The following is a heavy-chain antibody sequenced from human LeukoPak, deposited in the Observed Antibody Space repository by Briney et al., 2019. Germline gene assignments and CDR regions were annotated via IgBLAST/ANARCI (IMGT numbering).Heavy chain of an antibody. CDR3: ARDLGSAYDTQQP. CDR1: GYTFTSFA. J-gene: IGHJ5*02. V-gene: IGHV1-3*01. D-gene: IGHD3-22*01. CDR2: INAGNGDT. Sequence: ASVKVSCKASGYTFTSFAIHWVRQAPGQRLEWMGWINAGNGDTKYSQNFQARVTITRDTSASTAYMELSGLRSEDTAVYYCARDLGSAYDTQQPWGQGTLVTVSS.